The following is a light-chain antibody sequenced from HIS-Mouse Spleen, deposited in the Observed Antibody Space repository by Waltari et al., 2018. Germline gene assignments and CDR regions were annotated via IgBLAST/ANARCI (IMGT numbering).Light chain of an antibody. CDR3: MQALQTPPT. J-gene: IGKJ2*01. CDR2: LAS. CDR1: QSLLHSNGYDY. Sequence: IVMTQSPLSLPVTPVAPASISSRSSQSLLHSNGYDYLHWYLQKPGQSPQLPIYLASNRASGVPDRFSGSGSGTDFTLKISRVEAEDVGVYYCMQALQTPPTFGQGTKLEIK. V-gene: IGKV2-28*01.